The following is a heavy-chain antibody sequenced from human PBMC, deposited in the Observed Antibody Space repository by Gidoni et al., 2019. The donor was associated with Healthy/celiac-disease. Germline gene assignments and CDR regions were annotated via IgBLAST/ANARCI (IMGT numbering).Heavy chain of an antibody. V-gene: IGHV3-23*01. Sequence: EVQLLESGGGLVQPGGSLRLSCAASGFTFSSYAMSWVRQAPGKGLEWVSAISGSGGSTYYADSVKGRFTISRDNSKNTLYLQMNSLRAEDTAVYYCANNDYVWGSYRPTVYWGQGTLVTVSS. D-gene: IGHD3-16*02. CDR2: ISGSGGST. J-gene: IGHJ4*02. CDR1: GFTFSSYA. CDR3: ANNDYVWGSYRPTVY.